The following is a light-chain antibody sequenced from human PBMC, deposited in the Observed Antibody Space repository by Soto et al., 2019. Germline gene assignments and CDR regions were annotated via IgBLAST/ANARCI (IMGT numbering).Light chain of an antibody. J-gene: IGLJ1*01. CDR3: SSYTTSYFYV. CDR1: SSDVGRYDY. V-gene: IGLV2-11*01. CDR2: DVT. Sequence: QSVLTQPRSVSGSPGQSVTISCTGTSSDVGRYDYVSWYQQHPGKAPKLIVYDVTERPSGVPDRFSGSKSGNTASLTISGLQAEDEAHYYCSSYTTSYFYVFGPGTKVTVL.